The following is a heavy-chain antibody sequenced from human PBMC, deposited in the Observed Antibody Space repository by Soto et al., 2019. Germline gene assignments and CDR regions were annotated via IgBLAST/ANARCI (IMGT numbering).Heavy chain of an antibody. J-gene: IGHJ4*02. CDR1: GFTFTSYA. CDR3: AKFGYYYDSSGYYYVDY. D-gene: IGHD3-22*01. CDR2: ISGSGSIT. V-gene: IGHV3-23*01. Sequence: VQLLESGGGLVQPGGSLRLSCAASGFTFTSYAMTWVRQAPGKGLEWVSTISGSGSITYYAGSVKGRFTISRDNSKITLYLQMNSLRVEDTAVYYCAKFGYYYDSSGYYYVDYWGQGTLVTVSS.